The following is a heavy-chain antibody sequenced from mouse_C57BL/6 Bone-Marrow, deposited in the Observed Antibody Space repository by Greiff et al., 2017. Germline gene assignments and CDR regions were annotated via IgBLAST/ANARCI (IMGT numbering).Heavy chain of an antibody. V-gene: IGHV1-69*01. Sequence: VQLQQPGAELVMPGASVKLSCKASGYTFTSYWMHWVKQRPGQGLEWIGEIDPSDSYTNYNHKFKGKSTLTVDKSSSTAYMQLSSLTSEDSAVYYCARVNDYGRGTYAMDYWGQGTSVTVSS. CDR1: GYTFTSYW. J-gene: IGHJ4*01. D-gene: IGHD1-1*01. CDR3: ARVNDYGRGTYAMDY. CDR2: IDPSDSYT.